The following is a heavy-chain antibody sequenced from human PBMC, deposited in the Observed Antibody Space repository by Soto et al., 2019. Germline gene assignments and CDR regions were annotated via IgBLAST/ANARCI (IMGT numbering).Heavy chain of an antibody. D-gene: IGHD6-13*01. CDR2: IKAGNGNT. CDR3: ARATTLVPRYNWSDP. Sequence: ATVSCKASGYTFTSYDIHCVRQERRQRLEWMGWIKAGNGNTKYSQKFQGRVTITAEQSTSTAYMELSSLRSEDTAVYYSARATTLVPRYNWSDPCGQANLVTLS. CDR1: GYTFTSYD. J-gene: IGHJ5*02. V-gene: IGHV1-3*01.